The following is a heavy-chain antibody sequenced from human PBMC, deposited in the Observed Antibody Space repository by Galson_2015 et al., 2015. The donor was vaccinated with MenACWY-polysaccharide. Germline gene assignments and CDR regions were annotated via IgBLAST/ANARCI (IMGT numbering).Heavy chain of an antibody. J-gene: IGHJ4*02. Sequence: SLRLSCAASGFTFSSYTMSWVRQAPGKGLEWVSGVSASGAVTYYADSVKGRFTISRDNSKNTLYLQMNSLRAADTAVYYCANPGLSTTPTTDVVYRRQGTLVTVSS. CDR2: VSASGAVT. CDR3: ANPGLSTTPTTDVVY. CDR1: GFTFSSYT. D-gene: IGHD5/OR15-5a*01. V-gene: IGHV3-23*01.